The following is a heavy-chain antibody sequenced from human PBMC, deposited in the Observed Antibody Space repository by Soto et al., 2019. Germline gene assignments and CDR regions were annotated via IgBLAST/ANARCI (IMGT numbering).Heavy chain of an antibody. Sequence: EVQLVESGGGLVKPGGFLRLSCAASGFTFSSYNLNWVRQAPGKGLEWVSSISSSSTYIYYADSVKGRFTISRDNARNSLYLQVNSLRAEDTAVYYCARGWLRDPWIHWGQGTLVTVSS. CDR3: ARGWLRDPWIH. V-gene: IGHV3-21*01. CDR1: GFTFSSYN. CDR2: ISSSSTYI. J-gene: IGHJ4*02. D-gene: IGHD5-12*01.